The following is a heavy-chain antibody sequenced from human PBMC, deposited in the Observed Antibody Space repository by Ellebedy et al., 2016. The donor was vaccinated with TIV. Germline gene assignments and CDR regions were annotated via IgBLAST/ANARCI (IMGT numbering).Heavy chain of an antibody. CDR2: IYYSGST. CDR3: ARLLVTPGYYYGMDV. V-gene: IGHV4-59*01. J-gene: IGHJ6*02. D-gene: IGHD2-8*02. Sequence: MPSETLSLTCTVSGGSISSYYWSWIRQPPGKGLEWIGYIYYSGSTNYNPSLKSRVTISVDTSKNQFSLKLSSVTAADTAVYYCARLLVTPGYYYGMDVWGQGTTVTVSS. CDR1: GGSISSYY.